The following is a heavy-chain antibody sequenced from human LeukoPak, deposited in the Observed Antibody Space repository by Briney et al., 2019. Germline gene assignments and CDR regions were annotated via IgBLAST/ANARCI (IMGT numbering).Heavy chain of an antibody. Sequence: GASVKVSCKASGYTFTSYDINWVRQATGQGLEWMGWMNPNSGNTGHAQKFQGRVTMTRNTSISTAYMELSSLRSEDTAVYYCARGGFLEWLLPYYGMDVWGQGTTVTVSS. CDR1: GYTFTSYD. CDR2: MNPNSGNT. CDR3: ARGGFLEWLLPYYGMDV. J-gene: IGHJ6*02. V-gene: IGHV1-8*01. D-gene: IGHD3-3*01.